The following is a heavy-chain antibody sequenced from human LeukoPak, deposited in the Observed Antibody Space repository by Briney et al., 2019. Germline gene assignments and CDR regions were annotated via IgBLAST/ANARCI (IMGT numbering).Heavy chain of an antibody. D-gene: IGHD1-26*01. Sequence: ASVKVSCKASGYTFTGYYMHWVRQAPGQGLEWMGWINPNSGGTNYAQKFQGRVTMTRDTSISTAYMELSRLRSDDTAVYYCAREGWELLSSYAFDIWGQGTMVTVSS. CDR1: GYTFTGYY. V-gene: IGHV1-2*02. CDR3: AREGWELLSSYAFDI. J-gene: IGHJ3*02. CDR2: INPNSGGT.